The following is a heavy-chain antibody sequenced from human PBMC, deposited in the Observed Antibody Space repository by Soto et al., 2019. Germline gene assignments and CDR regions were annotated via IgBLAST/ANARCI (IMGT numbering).Heavy chain of an antibody. J-gene: IGHJ6*02. CDR1: GGTFSSYA. D-gene: IGHD5-18*01. V-gene: IGHV1-69*06. Sequence: SVKVSCKASGGTFSSYAISWVRQAPGQGLEWMGGIIPIFGTANYAQKFQGRVTITADKSTSTAYMELSSLRSEDTAVYYCARDLYYTAMENYGMYVWGQGTTVPVSS. CDR2: IIPIFGTA. CDR3: ARDLYYTAMENYGMYV.